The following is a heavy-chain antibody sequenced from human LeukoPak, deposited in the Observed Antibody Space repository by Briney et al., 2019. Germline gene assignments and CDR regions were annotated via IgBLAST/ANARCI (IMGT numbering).Heavy chain of an antibody. D-gene: IGHD6-6*01. CDR3: ARHEWPKYITSSWDV. CDR1: GDSISEDY. J-gene: IGHJ6*04. V-gene: IGHV4-4*09. CDR2: VYSSGST. Sequence: SETLSLTRTVSGDSISEDYWSWIRQPPGGGLEWIGSVYSSGSTNYKPSVQSRVTISVDTSRNHLSFHLNSVTAADTAVYFCARHEWPKYITSSWDVWGKGTTVIVSS.